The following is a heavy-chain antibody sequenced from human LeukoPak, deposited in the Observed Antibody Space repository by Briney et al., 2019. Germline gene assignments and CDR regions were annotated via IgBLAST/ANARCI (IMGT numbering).Heavy chain of an antibody. CDR1: DFTFQNYG. CDR2: INWNSGET. Sequence: PGGSLRLSCEASDFTFQNYGMNWVRQAPGRGLEWVSGINWNSGETGYADSVKGRFTISRDNAKNSLYLQMNSLKAEDTALYYCARVGQPYYYYYYYVDVWGKGTTVTVSS. J-gene: IGHJ6*03. CDR3: ARVGQPYYYYYYYVDV. V-gene: IGHV3-20*04.